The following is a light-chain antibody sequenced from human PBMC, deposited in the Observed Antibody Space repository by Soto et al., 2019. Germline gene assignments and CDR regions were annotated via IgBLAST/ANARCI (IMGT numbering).Light chain of an antibody. Sequence: EIVLTQSPATLPLSPGESATLSCRASQSVSGYLAWYHQNPGQAPRLLMYDASNRATGIPARFSGSGSGTDFTLTISSLEPEDFAVYYCQQRSNWPSTFGGGTKVEIK. CDR3: QQRSNWPST. CDR2: DAS. CDR1: QSVSGY. V-gene: IGKV3-11*01. J-gene: IGKJ4*01.